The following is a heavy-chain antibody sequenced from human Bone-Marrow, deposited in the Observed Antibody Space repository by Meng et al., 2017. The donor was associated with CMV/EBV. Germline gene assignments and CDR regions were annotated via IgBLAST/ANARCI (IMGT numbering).Heavy chain of an antibody. J-gene: IGHJ6*02. CDR3: ASPLPIVLTGGYYYGMDV. CDR1: GGSISSSSYY. D-gene: IGHD2-8*01. V-gene: IGHV4-39*01. CDR2: IYYSGST. Sequence: GSLRLSCTVSGGSISSSSYYWGWIRQPPGKGLEWIGSIYYSGSTYYNPSLKSRVTISVDTSKNQFSLKLSSVTAADTAVYYCASPLPIVLTGGYYYGMDVWGQGTTVTVSS.